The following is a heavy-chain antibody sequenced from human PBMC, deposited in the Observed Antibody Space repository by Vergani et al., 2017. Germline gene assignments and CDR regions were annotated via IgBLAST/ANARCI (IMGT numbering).Heavy chain of an antibody. J-gene: IGHJ4*02. CDR2: IRYDGSNK. D-gene: IGHD5/OR15-5a*01. CDR3: AKVPNHSIYYFYY. V-gene: IGHV3-30*02. CDR1: GFTFSSYG. Sequence: QVQLVESGGGVVQPGGSLRLSCAASGFTFSSYGMHWVRQAPGKGLEWVAFIRYDGSNKYYADSVKGRFTISRDNSKNTLYLQMNSLRAEDTAVYYCAKVPNHSIYYFYYCCQGTLFTVSS.